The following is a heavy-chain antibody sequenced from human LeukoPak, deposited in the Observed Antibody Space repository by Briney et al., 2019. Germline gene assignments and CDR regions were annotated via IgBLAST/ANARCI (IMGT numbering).Heavy chain of an antibody. CDR3: AARGYCSGTSCLLEY. J-gene: IGHJ4*02. D-gene: IGHD2-2*01. Sequence: GRSLRLSCAASGFTFSSYWMHWVRQAPGKGLVWVSRINSDGSSTSYADSVKGRLTISRDNAKNTLYLQMNSLRAEDTAVYYCAARGYCSGTSCLLEYWGQGTLVTVSS. CDR1: GFTFSSYW. V-gene: IGHV3-74*01. CDR2: INSDGSST.